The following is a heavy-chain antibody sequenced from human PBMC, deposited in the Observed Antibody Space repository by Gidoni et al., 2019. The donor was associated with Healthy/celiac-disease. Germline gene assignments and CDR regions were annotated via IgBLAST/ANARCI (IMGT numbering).Heavy chain of an antibody. CDR1: GFTFSSYG. V-gene: IGHV3-33*01. J-gene: IGHJ4*02. D-gene: IGHD4-4*01. CDR2: IWYDGSNK. Sequence: QVQLVESGGGVVQPGRSLRLSCAASGFTFSSYGMHWVRQALGKGLEWVAVIWYDGSNKYYADSVKGRFTISRDNSKNTLYLQMNSLRAEDTAVYYCARDIGATVTSIDYWGQGTLVTVSS. CDR3: ARDIGATVTSIDY.